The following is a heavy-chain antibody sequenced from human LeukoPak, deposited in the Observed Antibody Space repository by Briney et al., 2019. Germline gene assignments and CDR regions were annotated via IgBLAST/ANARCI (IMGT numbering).Heavy chain of an antibody. CDR3: AREGAVVHDY. J-gene: IGHJ4*02. CDR2: ISSNSGTR. CDR1: GFTFNSYS. V-gene: IGHV3-48*02. D-gene: IGHD3-22*01. Sequence: GGSLRLSCAASGFTFNSYSMNWVRQAPGKGLEWVSYISSNSGTRYYADSVKGRFTISRVNAKNSLYLQMNSLRDEDTAVYYCAREGAVVHDYWGQGTLVTVSS.